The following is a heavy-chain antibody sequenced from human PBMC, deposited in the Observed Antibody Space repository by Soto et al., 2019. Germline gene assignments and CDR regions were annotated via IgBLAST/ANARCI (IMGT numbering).Heavy chain of an antibody. D-gene: IGHD6-19*01. CDR1: GGSFSGYY. Sequence: QVQLQQWGAGLLKPSETLSLTCAVYGGSFSGYYWTWIRQSPEKGLEWIGEVNHSGTTYYNPSLKTRVTISVHTPKNQFSLKMSSVTAADTAVYYCARGAALAGKLDLWGQGTLVTVSS. CDR3: ARGAALAGKLDL. J-gene: IGHJ4*02. V-gene: IGHV4-34*01. CDR2: VNHSGTT.